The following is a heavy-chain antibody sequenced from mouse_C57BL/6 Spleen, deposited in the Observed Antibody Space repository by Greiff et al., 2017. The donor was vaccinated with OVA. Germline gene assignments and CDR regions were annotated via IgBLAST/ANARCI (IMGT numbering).Heavy chain of an antibody. CDR1: GFTFSSYA. CDR2: ISDGGSYT. J-gene: IGHJ4*01. V-gene: IGHV5-4*01. D-gene: IGHD2-4*01. CDR3: ARDLDYFYAMDY. Sequence: EVQGVESGGGLVKPGGSLKLSCAASGFTFSSYAMSWVRQTPEKRLEWVATISDGGSYTYYPDNVKGRFTISRDNAKNNLYLQMSHLKSEDTAMYYCARDLDYFYAMDYWGQGTSVTVSS.